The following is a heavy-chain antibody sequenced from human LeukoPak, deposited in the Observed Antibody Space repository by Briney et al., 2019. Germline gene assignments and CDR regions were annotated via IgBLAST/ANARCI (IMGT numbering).Heavy chain of an antibody. J-gene: IGHJ6*03. CDR1: GGSISSSGYY. V-gene: IGHV4-39*07. Sequence: PSETLSLTCTVSGGSISSSGYYWGWIRQPPGKGLEWIGNIYYSGSTYYNPSLKSRVTISVDTSKNQFSLKVNSVTAADTAVYYCARAAVAGRGYYYYYMDVWGIGTTVTISS. CDR3: ARAAVAGRGYYYYYMDV. D-gene: IGHD6-19*01. CDR2: IYYSGST.